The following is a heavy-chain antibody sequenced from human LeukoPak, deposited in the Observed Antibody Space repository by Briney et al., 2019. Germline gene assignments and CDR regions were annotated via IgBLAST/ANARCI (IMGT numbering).Heavy chain of an antibody. CDR1: GFTFSSYG. CDR3: AEDLYNFGTSPFDY. J-gene: IGHJ4*02. D-gene: IGHD1-20*01. Sequence: GRSLRLSCAASGFTFSSYGMHWVRQAPGKGLEWVAGISNDGSNKNYADSVKGRFTFSRDDSKNTLYLQMNSLRAEDTAVHYCAEDLYNFGTSPFDYWGQGTLVTVSS. CDR2: ISNDGSNK. V-gene: IGHV3-30*18.